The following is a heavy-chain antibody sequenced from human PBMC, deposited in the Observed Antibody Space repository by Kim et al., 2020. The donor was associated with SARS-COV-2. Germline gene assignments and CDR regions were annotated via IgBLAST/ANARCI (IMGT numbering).Heavy chain of an antibody. J-gene: IGHJ5*02. V-gene: IGHV1-2*02. D-gene: IGHD4-17*01. CDR1: GYSFSGNY. CDR2: INPNSGGT. CDR3: ARGYDGVTVSWSQNWLDP. Sequence: ASVKVSCKASGYSFSGNYLHWVRQAPGQGLEWMGWINPNSGGTNYAQNFQGRLTVTRDTSISTVYMELARLSSDDTAVYYCARGYDGVTVSWSQNWLDPWGQGTLVTVST.